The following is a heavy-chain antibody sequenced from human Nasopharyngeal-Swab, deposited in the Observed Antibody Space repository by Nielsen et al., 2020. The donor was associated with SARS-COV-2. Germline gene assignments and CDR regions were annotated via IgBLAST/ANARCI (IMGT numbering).Heavy chain of an antibody. CDR2: IRSKANSYAT. V-gene: IGHV3-73*01. CDR3: TRPLGATVVTALTGYYYYIDV. D-gene: IGHD4-23*01. Sequence: GGSLRLSCAASGFTFSGSAMHWVRQASGEGLEWVGRIRSKANSYATAYAASVKGRFTISRDDSKNTAYLQMNSLKTEDTAVYYCTRPLGATVVTALTGYYYYIDVWGKGTTVTVSS. CDR1: GFTFSGSA. J-gene: IGHJ6*03.